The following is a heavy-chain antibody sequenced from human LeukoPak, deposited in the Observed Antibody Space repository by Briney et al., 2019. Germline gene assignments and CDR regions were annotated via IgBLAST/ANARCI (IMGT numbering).Heavy chain of an antibody. Sequence: SETLSLTCTVSGGSISSYYWSWIRQPPGKGLEWIGSIYYSGSTYYNPSLKSRVTVSVDTSKNQFSLKLSSVTAADTAVYYCARVRYFDWLLYRPPWFDPWGQGTLVTVSS. CDR3: ARVRYFDWLLYRPPWFDP. V-gene: IGHV4-59*05. CDR1: GGSISSYY. J-gene: IGHJ5*02. D-gene: IGHD3-9*01. CDR2: IYYSGST.